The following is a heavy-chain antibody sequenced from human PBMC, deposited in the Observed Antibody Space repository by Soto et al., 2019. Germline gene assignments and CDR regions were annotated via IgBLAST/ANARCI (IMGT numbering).Heavy chain of an antibody. CDR3: ARGIAARPIRRAFDI. V-gene: IGHV4-34*01. CDR2: INHSGST. D-gene: IGHD6-6*01. J-gene: IGHJ3*02. Sequence: QVQLQQWGAGLLKPSETLSLTCAVYGGSFSGYYWSWIRQPPGKGLEWIGEINHSGSTNYNPSLKSRVTISVDTSKNQFSLKLSSVTAADTAVYYCARGIAARPIRRAFDIWGQGTMVTVSS. CDR1: GGSFSGYY.